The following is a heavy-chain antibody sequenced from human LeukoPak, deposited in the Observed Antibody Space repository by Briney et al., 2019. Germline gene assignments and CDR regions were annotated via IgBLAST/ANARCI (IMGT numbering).Heavy chain of an antibody. Sequence: PGGSLRLSCSASGFTFSSYAMHWVRQAPGKGLEYVSAISSNGGSTYYAGSVKGRFTISRDNSKNTLYLQMSSLRAEDTAVYYCVKGQRYYDSSGYYSIEYFQHWGQGTLVTVSS. V-gene: IGHV3-64D*09. D-gene: IGHD3-22*01. CDR2: ISSNGGST. CDR3: VKGQRYYDSSGYYSIEYFQH. CDR1: GFTFSSYA. J-gene: IGHJ1*01.